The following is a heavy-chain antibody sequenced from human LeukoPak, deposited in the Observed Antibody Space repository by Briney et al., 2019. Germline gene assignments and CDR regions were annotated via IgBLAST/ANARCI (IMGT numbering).Heavy chain of an antibody. CDR3: ARHNYGDSEDWYFDL. CDR1: GYSFSTYW. CDR2: VYPDDSNT. J-gene: IGHJ2*01. V-gene: IGHV5-51*01. Sequence: GEPLKISCKGSGYSFSTYWIGWVRQMPGKGLEWMGIVYPDDSNTRYSPSFQGQVTIPADKSISTAYLQWSSLKASDTAMYYCARHNYGDSEDWYFDLWGHGTLVTVSS. D-gene: IGHD4-17*01.